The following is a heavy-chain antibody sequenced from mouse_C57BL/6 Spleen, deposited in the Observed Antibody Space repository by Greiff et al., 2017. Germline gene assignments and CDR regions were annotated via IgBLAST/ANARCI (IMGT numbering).Heavy chain of an antibody. D-gene: IGHD2-4*01. CDR3: ARSGGLRRESWLAY. CDR2: IDPSDSYT. Sequence: GQGLEWIGEIDPSDSYTNYNQKFKGKSTLTVDKSSSTAYMQLSSLTSEDSAVYYCARSGGLRRESWLAYWGQGTLVTVSA. V-gene: IGHV1-69*01. J-gene: IGHJ3*01.